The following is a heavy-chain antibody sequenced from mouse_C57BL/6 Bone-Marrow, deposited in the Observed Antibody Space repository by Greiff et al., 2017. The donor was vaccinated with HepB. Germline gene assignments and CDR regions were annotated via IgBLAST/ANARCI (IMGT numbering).Heavy chain of an antibody. J-gene: IGHJ2*01. CDR1: GFTFTDYY. V-gene: IGHV7-3*01. CDR2: IRNKANGYTT. CDR3: ARFPPEYALFDY. D-gene: IGHD5-2*01. Sequence: EVKVVESGGGLVQPGGSLSLSCAASGFTFTDYYMSWVRQPPGKALEWLGFIRNKANGYTTEYSASVKGRFTISRDNSQSILYLQMNALRAEDRAPFYRARFPPEYALFDYWGQGTTLTVSS.